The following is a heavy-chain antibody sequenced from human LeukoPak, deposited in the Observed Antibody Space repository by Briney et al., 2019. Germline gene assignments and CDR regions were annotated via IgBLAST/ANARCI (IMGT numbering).Heavy chain of an antibody. D-gene: IGHD4-23*01. Sequence: GGSLRLSCAASGFTFSSYGMHWVRQAPGKGLEWVAVISYDGSNKYYADSVKGRFTISRDNSKNTLYLQMNSLRAEDTAVYYCAKHPNGGNNPRYFWYFDLWGRGTLVTVSS. CDR1: GFTFSSYG. CDR2: ISYDGSNK. V-gene: IGHV3-30*18. J-gene: IGHJ2*01. CDR3: AKHPNGGNNPRYFWYFDL.